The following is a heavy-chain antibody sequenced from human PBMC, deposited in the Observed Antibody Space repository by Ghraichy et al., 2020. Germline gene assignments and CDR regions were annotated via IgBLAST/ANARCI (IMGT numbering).Heavy chain of an antibody. CDR2: ISGSGGST. CDR1: GFTFSSYA. Sequence: GGSLRLSCAASGFTFSSYAMSWVRQAPGKGLEWVSAISGSGGSTYYADSVKGRFTISRDNSKNTLYLQMNSLRAEDTAVYYCAKDGNRGYSYGPSLVDYWGQGTLVTVSS. J-gene: IGHJ4*02. D-gene: IGHD5-18*01. V-gene: IGHV3-23*01. CDR3: AKDGNRGYSYGPSLVDY.